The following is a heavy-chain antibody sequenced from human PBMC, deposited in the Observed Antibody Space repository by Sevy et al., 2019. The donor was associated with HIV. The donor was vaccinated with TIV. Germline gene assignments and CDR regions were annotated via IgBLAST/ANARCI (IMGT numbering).Heavy chain of an antibody. D-gene: IGHD5-12*01. J-gene: IGHJ4*02. CDR2: IYYSGST. V-gene: IGHV4-59*01. CDR1: GGSISSYY. Sequence: SETLSLTCTVSGGSISSYYWSWIRQPPGKGLEWIGYIYYSGSTNYNPSLKSRVTISVDTSKNQFSLMLSSVTAADTAVYYCARGEMATISAYSYFDYWGQGTLVTVSS. CDR3: ARGEMATISAYSYFDY.